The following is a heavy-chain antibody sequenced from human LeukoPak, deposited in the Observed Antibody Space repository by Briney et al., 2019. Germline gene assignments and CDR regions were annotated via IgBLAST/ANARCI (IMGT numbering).Heavy chain of an antibody. Sequence: GGSLRLSCVASGFIFSDYSMDWVRQAPGKGLEWVSSISSSSAYIFYSDPVKGRSTISRDNAQSSLYLQMNSLRAGDTAVYYCAREGVGATKDYWGQGTLVTVSS. J-gene: IGHJ4*02. V-gene: IGHV3-21*06. CDR1: GFIFSDYS. CDR3: AREGVGATKDY. D-gene: IGHD1-26*01. CDR2: ISSSSAYI.